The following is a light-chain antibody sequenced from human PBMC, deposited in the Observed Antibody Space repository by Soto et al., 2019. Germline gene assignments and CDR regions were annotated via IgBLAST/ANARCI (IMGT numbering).Light chain of an antibody. Sequence: EIVMTQSPATLSVSPGERATLSCRASQSVSNNLAWYQQKPGQAPRLLIYLASIRATGIPARFSGSGSGTEFTLTISSLQSEDFAVYYCQQYSVWPLTFGGGTKVEIK. CDR1: QSVSNN. V-gene: IGKV3D-15*01. CDR3: QQYSVWPLT. J-gene: IGKJ4*01. CDR2: LAS.